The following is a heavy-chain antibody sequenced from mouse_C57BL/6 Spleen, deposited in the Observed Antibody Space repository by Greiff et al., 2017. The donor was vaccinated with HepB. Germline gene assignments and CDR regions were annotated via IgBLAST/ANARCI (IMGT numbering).Heavy chain of an antibody. Sequence: EVQLQQSGPELVKPGASVKISCKASGYTFTDYYMNWVKQSHGKSLEWIGDINPNNGGTSYNQKFKGKATLTVDKSSSTAYMELRSLTSEDSAVYYCARENYSNYSYAMDYWGQGTSVTVSS. CDR2: INPNNGGT. D-gene: IGHD2-5*01. CDR3: ARENYSNYSYAMDY. J-gene: IGHJ4*01. CDR1: GYTFTDYY. V-gene: IGHV1-26*01.